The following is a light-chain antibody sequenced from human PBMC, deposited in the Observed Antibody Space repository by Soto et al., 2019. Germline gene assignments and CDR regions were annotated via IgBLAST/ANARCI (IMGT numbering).Light chain of an antibody. J-gene: IGLJ1*01. Sequence: QSVLTQPPSASGSPGQSVTISCTGTSSDVGGFNYVSWYQQHPGKAPKVIIYEVSKRPSGVPDRFSGSKSGSTASLTVSGPQAEDEADYYCSSYAVTNIFVFGTGTKLTVL. CDR2: EVS. V-gene: IGLV2-8*01. CDR1: SSDVGGFNY. CDR3: SSYAVTNIFV.